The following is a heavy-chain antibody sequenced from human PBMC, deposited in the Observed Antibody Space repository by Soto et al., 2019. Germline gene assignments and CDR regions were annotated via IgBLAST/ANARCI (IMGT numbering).Heavy chain of an antibody. CDR2: ISYDGSNK. D-gene: IGHD3-16*02. Sequence: QVQLVESGGGVVQPGRSLRLSCAASGFTFSSYGMHWVRQAPGKGLEWVAVISYDGSNKYYADSVKGRFIISRDNSKNTLYLQMNSLRAEDTAVYYCASGPMITFGGVLGWGQGTLVTVSS. V-gene: IGHV3-30*03. CDR3: ASGPMITFGGVLG. J-gene: IGHJ4*02. CDR1: GFTFSSYG.